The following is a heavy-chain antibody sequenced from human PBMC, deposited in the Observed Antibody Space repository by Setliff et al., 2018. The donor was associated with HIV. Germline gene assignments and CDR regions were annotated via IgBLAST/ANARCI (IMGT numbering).Heavy chain of an antibody. CDR2: IVVGGYNT. J-gene: IGHJ6*03. CDR1: GYTFTSHD. V-gene: IGHV1-58*02. CDR3: AAASNRRVRGVNLHYYYYMDV. D-gene: IGHD3-10*01. Sequence: RASVKVSCKTSGYTFTSHDIDWVRQARGQRLEWIGWIVVGGYNTNYAQKFQERVTITRDLSTSTAYMELSSLRSEDTAVYYCAAASNRRVRGVNLHYYYYMDVWGKGTTVTVSS.